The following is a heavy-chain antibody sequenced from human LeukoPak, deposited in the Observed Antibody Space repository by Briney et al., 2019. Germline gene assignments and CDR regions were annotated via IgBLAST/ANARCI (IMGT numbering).Heavy chain of an antibody. J-gene: IGHJ4*02. CDR3: AKGETVLRFLEWLLYFDY. CDR2: ISGSGGST. CDR1: GFTFSSYA. D-gene: IGHD3-3*01. V-gene: IGHV3-23*01. Sequence: GGSLRLSCAASGFTFSSYAMSWVRQAPGKGLEWVSAISGSGGSTYYADSVKGRFTISRDNSKNTLYLQMNSLRAEDTAVYYCAKGETVLRFLEWLLYFDYWAREPWSPSPQ.